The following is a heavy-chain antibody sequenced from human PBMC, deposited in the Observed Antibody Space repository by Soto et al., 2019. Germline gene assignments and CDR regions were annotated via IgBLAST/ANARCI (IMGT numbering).Heavy chain of an antibody. J-gene: IGHJ3*02. CDR1: GGSFSGYY. V-gene: IGHV4-34*01. CDR2: INHSGST. Sequence: SETLSLTCAGYGGSFSGYYWSWIRQPPGKGLEWIGEINHSGSTNYNPSLKSRVTISVDTSKNQFSLKLSSVTAADTAVYYCARFKRTYYYGSGSYYDAFDIWGQGTMVTVSS. CDR3: ARFKRTYYYGSGSYYDAFDI. D-gene: IGHD3-10*01.